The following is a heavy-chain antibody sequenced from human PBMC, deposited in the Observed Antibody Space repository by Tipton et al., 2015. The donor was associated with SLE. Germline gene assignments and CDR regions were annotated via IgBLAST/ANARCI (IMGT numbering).Heavy chain of an antibody. J-gene: IGHJ4*02. CDR2: INPDSGGR. CDR3: TRFSPPAPVGFDY. Sequence: QLVQSGAEVRKPGASVKVPCKASGFTFTGYYIHWVRQAPGQGLEWMGWINPDSGGRVYAQKFEGRVTMTTDTSISTAYVAIGSLISADPALFFGTRFSPPAPVGFDYWGQGPRITVSS. D-gene: IGHD4-23*01. CDR1: GFTFTGYY. V-gene: IGHV1-2*02.